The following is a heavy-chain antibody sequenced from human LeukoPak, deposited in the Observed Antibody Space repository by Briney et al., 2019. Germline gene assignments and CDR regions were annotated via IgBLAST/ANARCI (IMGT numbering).Heavy chain of an antibody. Sequence: ASETLSLTCTVSGGSISSYYWSWIRQPPGKGLEWIGYIYYSGSTNYNPSLKSRVTISVDTSKNQFSLKLSSVTAADTAVYYCAREVRDGYNQANCYYYYYMDVWGKGTTVTVSS. CDR1: GGSISSYY. D-gene: IGHD5-24*01. J-gene: IGHJ6*03. CDR2: IYYSGST. V-gene: IGHV4-59*01. CDR3: AREVRDGYNQANCYYYYYMDV.